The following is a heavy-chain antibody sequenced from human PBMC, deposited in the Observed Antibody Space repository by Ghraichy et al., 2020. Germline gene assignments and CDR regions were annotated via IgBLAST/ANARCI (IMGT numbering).Heavy chain of an antibody. J-gene: IGHJ6*02. CDR2: INSDGSST. D-gene: IGHD2-8*01. V-gene: IGHV3-74*01. Sequence: GGSLRLSCAASGFTFSSYWLHWVRHAPGKGLVWVSRINSDGSSTSYADSVKGRFTISRDNAKNTLYLQMNSLRAEDTAVYYCAREQANGREYGMDVWGQGTTVIVSS. CDR1: GFTFSSYW. CDR3: AREQANGREYGMDV.